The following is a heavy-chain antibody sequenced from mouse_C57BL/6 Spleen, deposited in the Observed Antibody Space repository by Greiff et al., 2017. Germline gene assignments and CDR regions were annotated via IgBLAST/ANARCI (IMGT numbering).Heavy chain of an antibody. J-gene: IGHJ3*01. D-gene: IGHD1-1*01. CDR1: GYTFTSYW. Sequence: QVHVKQPGAELVRPGSSVKLSCKASGYTFTSYWMDWVKQRPGQGLEWIGNIYPSDSETHYNQKFKDKATLTVDKSSSTAYMQLSSLTSEDSAVYYCAKSTSGAWFAYWGQGTLVTVSA. V-gene: IGHV1-61*01. CDR2: IYPSDSET. CDR3: AKSTSGAWFAY.